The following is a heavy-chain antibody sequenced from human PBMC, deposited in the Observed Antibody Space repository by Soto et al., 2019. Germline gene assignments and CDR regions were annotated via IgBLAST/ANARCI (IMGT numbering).Heavy chain of an antibody. V-gene: IGHV3-30*18. CDR1: GFTFSSYG. CDR2: ISYDGSNK. CDR3: AKMNWPTYYYYGMDV. J-gene: IGHJ6*02. Sequence: QVPLVESGGGVVQPGRSLRLSCAASGFTFSSYGMHWVRQAPGKGLEWVSVISYDGSNKYYADSVKGRFTISRDNSKNTLYLQMNSLRAEDTAVYYCAKMNWPTYYYYGMDVWGQGTTVTVSS.